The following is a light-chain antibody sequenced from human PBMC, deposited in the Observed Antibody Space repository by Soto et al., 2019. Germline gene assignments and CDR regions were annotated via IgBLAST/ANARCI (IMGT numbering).Light chain of an antibody. CDR1: SSDVGHYNF. Sequence: QSALTQPHSVSGSPGQSVTISCSGTSSDVGHYNFVSWYQRHPGKAPKLIISDVSKRPSGVPDRFSGSKSGNTASLTISGLQADDEADYDCCSYAGSNILIFGGGTKLTVL. J-gene: IGLJ2*01. CDR3: CSYAGSNILI. CDR2: DVS. V-gene: IGLV2-11*01.